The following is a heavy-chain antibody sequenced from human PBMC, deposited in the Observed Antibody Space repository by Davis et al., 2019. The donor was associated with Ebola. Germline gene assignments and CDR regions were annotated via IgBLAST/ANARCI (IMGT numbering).Heavy chain of an antibody. CDR3: ATDNWGPAL. CDR1: GFTFSSYG. J-gene: IGHJ4*02. CDR2: ISYDGSNK. V-gene: IGHV3-30*03. Sequence: GESLKISCAASGFTFSSYGMHWVRQAPGKGLEWVAVISYDGSNKYYVDSVKGRFTISRDNSKNTLYLQMNSLRAEDTAVYYCATDNWGPALWGQGTLLTVSS. D-gene: IGHD7-27*01.